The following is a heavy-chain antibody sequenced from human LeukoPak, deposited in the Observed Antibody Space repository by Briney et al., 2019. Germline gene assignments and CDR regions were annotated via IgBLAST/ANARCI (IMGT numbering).Heavy chain of an antibody. CDR1: GFTFSTYA. D-gene: IGHD3-3*01. CDR2: ISNNGGNT. J-gene: IGHJ3*02. CDR3: RDATASGDGFDI. Sequence: GGSLRLSCSASGFTFSTYAMHWVRQPPPKGLAYVSAISNNGGNTYYADSVKGRFTIARDNSQNTLYLQMSSLKAEDTAVYYCRDATASGDGFDIWGQGTMATVSS. V-gene: IGHV3-64D*06.